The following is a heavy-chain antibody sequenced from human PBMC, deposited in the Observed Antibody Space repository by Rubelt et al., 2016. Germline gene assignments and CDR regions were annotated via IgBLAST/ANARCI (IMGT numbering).Heavy chain of an antibody. CDR1: GFTFSPYA. D-gene: IGHD1-26*01. CDR2: ISTNGGAT. CDR3: VLIVGTIY. Sequence: DVQLVESGGGLVRPGGSLRLSCSASGFTFSPYALHWVRQAPGKGLEYVSFISTNGGATYYADSVKGRFTISRDNSKNTLYLQMSSLKTDDTAIYHCVLIVGTIYWGQGTLVTVSS. J-gene: IGHJ4*02. V-gene: IGHV3-64D*09.